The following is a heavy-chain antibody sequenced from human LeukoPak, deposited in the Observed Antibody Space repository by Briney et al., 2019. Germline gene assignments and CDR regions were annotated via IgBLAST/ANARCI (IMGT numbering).Heavy chain of an antibody. CDR3: ARLGIAARPLDY. CDR2: INPNSGGT. CDR1: GYTFNGYY. J-gene: IGHJ4*02. Sequence: ASVKVSCKASGYTFNGYYMHWVRQAPGQGLEWMGWINPNSGGTNYAQKFQGRVTMTRDTSISTAYMELSRLRSGDTAVYYCARLGIAARPLDYWGQGTLVTVSS. V-gene: IGHV1-2*02. D-gene: IGHD6-6*01.